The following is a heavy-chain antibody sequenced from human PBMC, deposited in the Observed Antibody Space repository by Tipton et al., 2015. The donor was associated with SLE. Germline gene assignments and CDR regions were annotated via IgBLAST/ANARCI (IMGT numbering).Heavy chain of an antibody. CDR2: IYPGDSNT. CDR3: ARRGGGYNRRAFDI. V-gene: IGHV5-51*01. CDR1: GYSFPTYW. J-gene: IGHJ3*02. Sequence: VQLVQSGAEVKKPGESLRISCKISGYSFPTYWVAWVRQMPGKGLEWMGIIYPGDSNTIYNPSFQGQVTISADTSISTAYLQWSSLKASDTAMYFCARRGGGYNRRAFDIWGQGTMVTVSS. D-gene: IGHD5-24*01.